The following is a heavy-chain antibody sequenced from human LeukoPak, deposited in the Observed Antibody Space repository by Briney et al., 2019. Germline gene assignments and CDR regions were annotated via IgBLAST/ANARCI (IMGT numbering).Heavy chain of an antibody. D-gene: IGHD3-3*01. CDR1: GLTFSIYA. J-gene: IGHJ4*02. CDR3: AKPRGGLRFLEWLLYWDY. V-gene: IGHV3-23*01. Sequence: GGSLRLSCAASGLTFSIYAMSWVRQAPGKGLEWVLAISGSGGSTYYADSVKGRFTISRDNSKNTLYLQMNSLRAEDTAVYYCAKPRGGLRFLEWLLYWDYWGQGTLVTVSS. CDR2: ISGSGGST.